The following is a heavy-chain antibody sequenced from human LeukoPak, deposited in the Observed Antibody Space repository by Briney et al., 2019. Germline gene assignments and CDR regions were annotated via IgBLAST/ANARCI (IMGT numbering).Heavy chain of an antibody. V-gene: IGHV3-9*01. J-gene: IGHJ6*02. D-gene: IGHD6-13*01. Sequence: GGSLRLSCAASGLTFDDYAMHWVRQAPGKGLEWVSGISWNSGSIVYADSVKGRFTISRDNAKNSLYLQMNSLRAEDTALYYCAKDMAAAVSQYYGMDVWGQGTTVTVSS. CDR1: GLTFDDYA. CDR2: ISWNSGSI. CDR3: AKDMAAAVSQYYGMDV.